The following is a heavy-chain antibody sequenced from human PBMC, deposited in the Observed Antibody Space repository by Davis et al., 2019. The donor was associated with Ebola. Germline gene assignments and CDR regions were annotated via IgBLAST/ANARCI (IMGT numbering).Heavy chain of an antibody. CDR2: INPHNGNT. Sequence: ASVKVSCKASGYTFTNYGITWVRQAPGQGLEWIGWINPHNGNTNYAQNVQGRVTMTTDTSTSTAYMEVGILRSDDTAVYYCARAQFPTTSDHWGQGTLVTVSS. CDR3: ARAQFPTTSDH. J-gene: IGHJ4*02. V-gene: IGHV1-18*04. D-gene: IGHD1-1*01. CDR1: GYTFTNYG.